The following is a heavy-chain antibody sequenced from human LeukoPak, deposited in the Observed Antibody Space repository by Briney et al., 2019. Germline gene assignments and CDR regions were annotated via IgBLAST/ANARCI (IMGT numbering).Heavy chain of an antibody. CDR1: GGSISSYY. CDR3: AELVGATGWRWFDP. J-gene: IGHJ5*02. CDR2: IYYSGST. V-gene: IGHV4-59*08. Sequence: SETLSLTCTVSGGSISSYYWSWIRQPPGRGLEWIGYIYYSGSTNYNPSLKSRVTISVDTSKNQFSLKLSSVTAADTAVYYCAELVGATGWRWFDPWGQGTLVTVSS. D-gene: IGHD1-26*01.